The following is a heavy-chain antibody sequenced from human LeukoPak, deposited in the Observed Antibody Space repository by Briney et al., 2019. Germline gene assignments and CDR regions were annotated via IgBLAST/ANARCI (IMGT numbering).Heavy chain of an antibody. CDR2: ISGSGGST. CDR3: ARDHYPNNWFDP. V-gene: IGHV3-23*01. Sequence: GASLRLSCAASGFTFSSYAMSWVRQAPGKGLEWVSGISGSGGSTYYADSVKGRFTISRDNSKNMLYLQMNDLRAEDTAVYYCARDHYPNNWFDPWGQGTLVTVSS. CDR1: GFTFSSYA. D-gene: IGHD1-26*01. J-gene: IGHJ5*02.